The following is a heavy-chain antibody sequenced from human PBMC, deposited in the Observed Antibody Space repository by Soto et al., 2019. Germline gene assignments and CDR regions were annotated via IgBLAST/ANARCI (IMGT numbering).Heavy chain of an antibody. CDR1: GFTFSNYA. CDR2: IHGSGAGT. J-gene: IGHJ5*02. D-gene: IGHD6-19*01. V-gene: IGHV3-23*01. Sequence: EVQLLESGGGLVQPGGSLRLSCAASGFTFSNYAMSWVRQAPGKGLEWVSSIHGSGAGTYYADSVKGRFTGSRDHYKETLYLQLSGLTVDDTAVYYCAKDAVARNGGWDWFDPWGQGTLVTVAS. CDR3: AKDAVARNGGWDWFDP.